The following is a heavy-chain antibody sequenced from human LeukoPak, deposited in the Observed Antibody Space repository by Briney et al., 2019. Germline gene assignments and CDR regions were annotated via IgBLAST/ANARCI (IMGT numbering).Heavy chain of an antibody. CDR3: ARDSVVGAPNDY. Sequence: SVKVSCKASGGTFSSYAISWVRQAPGQGLEWMGRIIPILGIANYAQRFQGRVTITADKSTSTAYMELSSLRSEDTAVYYCARDSVVGAPNDYWGQGTLVTVSS. CDR2: IIPILGIA. CDR1: GGTFSSYA. V-gene: IGHV1-69*04. D-gene: IGHD1-26*01. J-gene: IGHJ4*02.